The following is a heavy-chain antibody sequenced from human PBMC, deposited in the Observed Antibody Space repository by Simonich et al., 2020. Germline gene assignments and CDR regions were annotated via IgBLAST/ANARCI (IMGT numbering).Heavy chain of an antibody. Sequence: QLQLQESGPGLVKPSETLSLTCTVSGGSISSSSYYWGGIRQPPGKGLGWMGSIYYRGSTDYNPSLKSRVTISVDTSKNQFSLKLSSVTAADTAVYYCARQRVLMVYAIDYWGQGTLVTVSS. D-gene: IGHD2-8*01. CDR3: ARQRVLMVYAIDY. J-gene: IGHJ4*02. CDR2: IYYRGST. CDR1: GGSISSSSYY. V-gene: IGHV4-39*01.